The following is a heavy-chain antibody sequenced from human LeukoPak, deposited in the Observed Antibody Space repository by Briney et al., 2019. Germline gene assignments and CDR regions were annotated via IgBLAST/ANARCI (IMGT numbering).Heavy chain of an antibody. J-gene: IGHJ3*02. CDR2: IYTSGST. D-gene: IGHD3-9*01. CDR1: GGSISSASYY. V-gene: IGHV4-61*02. Sequence: SETLSLTCTVSGGSISSASYYWSWIRQPAGKGLEWIGRIYTSGSTNYNPSLKSRVTISIDTSKNQFSLKLSSVTAADTAVYYCARGFLSAVTIFWRPPQEDAFDIWGQGTMVTVSS. CDR3: ARGFLSAVTIFWRPPQEDAFDI.